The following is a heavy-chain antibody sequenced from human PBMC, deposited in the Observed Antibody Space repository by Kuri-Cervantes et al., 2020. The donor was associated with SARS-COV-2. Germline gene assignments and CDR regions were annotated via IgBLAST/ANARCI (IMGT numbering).Heavy chain of an antibody. CDR2: ISGSGGST. V-gene: IGHV3-23*01. CDR3: ARDRTHYDFWSGHTFDP. J-gene: IGHJ5*02. D-gene: IGHD3-3*01. Sequence: GESLKISCAASGVTFSSYAMSWVRQAPGKGLEWVSAISGSGGSTYYADPVKGRFTISRDNSKNTLYLQMNSLRAEDTAVYYCARDRTHYDFWSGHTFDPWGQGTLVTVSS. CDR1: GVTFSSYA.